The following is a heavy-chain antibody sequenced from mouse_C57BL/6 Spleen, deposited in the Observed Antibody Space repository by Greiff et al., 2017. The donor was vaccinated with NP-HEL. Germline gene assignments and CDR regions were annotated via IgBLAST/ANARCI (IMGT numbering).Heavy chain of an antibody. Sequence: QVQLQQSGAELARPGASVKLSCKASGNTFTSYGISWVKQRTGQGLEWIGEIYPRSGNTYYNEKFKGKATLTADKSSSTAYMELRSLTSEDSAVYFCARFSSYAMDYWGQGTSVTVSS. CDR1: GNTFTSYG. CDR3: ARFSSYAMDY. CDR2: IYPRSGNT. J-gene: IGHJ4*01. D-gene: IGHD1-1*01. V-gene: IGHV1-81*01.